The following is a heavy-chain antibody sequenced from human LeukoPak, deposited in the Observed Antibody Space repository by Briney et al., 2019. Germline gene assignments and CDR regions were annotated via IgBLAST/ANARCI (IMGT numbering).Heavy chain of an antibody. D-gene: IGHD3-10*01. CDR3: ARAPMVRGVTLYYFDY. J-gene: IGHJ4*02. V-gene: IGHV1-69*06. CDR1: GGTFSSYA. CDR2: IIPIFGTA. Sequence: SVKVSCKASGGTFSSYAISWVRQAPGQGLEWMGGIIPIFGTANYAQKFQGRVTITADKSTSTAYMELSSLRSEDTAVYYCARAPMVRGVTLYYFDYWGQGTLVTVSS.